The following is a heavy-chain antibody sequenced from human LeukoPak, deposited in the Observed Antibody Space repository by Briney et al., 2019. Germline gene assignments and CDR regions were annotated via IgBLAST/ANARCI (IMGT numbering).Heavy chain of an antibody. D-gene: IGHD1-1*01. J-gene: IGHJ4*02. Sequence: GGSLRLSCAASGFTFSSYWMSWVRQAPGKGLEWVANIKQDGSDKNYVDSVKGRFTMSKDNAKNLLSLEMNGLRAEDTAVYYCATYKNQLRTVYFDYWGQGTLVTVSS. CDR3: ATYKNQLRTVYFDY. CDR2: IKQDGSDK. V-gene: IGHV3-7*02. CDR1: GFTFSSYW.